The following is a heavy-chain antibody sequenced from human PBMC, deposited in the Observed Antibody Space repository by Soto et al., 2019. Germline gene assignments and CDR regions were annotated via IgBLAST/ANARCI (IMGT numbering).Heavy chain of an antibody. V-gene: IGHV3-21*01. J-gene: IGHJ6*02. CDR2: IGTSSSYI. CDR3: ARDSVRDYLYPYYGMDL. Sequence: VGSLRLSCAASGCTFSSYTMNCVRQSPGRGLEWVSSIGTSSSYIYYADSVKGRFTISRDNAKNSLFLQMNSLRADDTAVYYCARDSVRDYLYPYYGMDLWGQGPTVTVSS. CDR1: GCTFSSYT. D-gene: IGHD4-17*01.